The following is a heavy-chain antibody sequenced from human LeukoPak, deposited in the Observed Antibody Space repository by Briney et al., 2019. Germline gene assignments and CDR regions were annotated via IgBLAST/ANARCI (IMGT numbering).Heavy chain of an antibody. V-gene: IGHV3-23*01. CDR1: GFTFSSYA. CDR3: AKDLTQLWLLAHN. CDR2: ISGSGGST. D-gene: IGHD5-18*01. J-gene: IGHJ4*02. Sequence: GGSLRLSCAASGFTFSSYAMSWVRQAAGKGLEWVSAISGSGGSTYYADSVKGRFTISRDNSKNTLYLQMNSLRAEDTAVYYCAKDLTQLWLLAHNWGQGTLVTVSS.